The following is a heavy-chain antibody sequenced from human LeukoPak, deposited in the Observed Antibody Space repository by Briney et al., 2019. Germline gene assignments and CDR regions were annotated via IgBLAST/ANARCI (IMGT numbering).Heavy chain of an antibody. CDR3: ARGGSSSSYYYYYGVDV. V-gene: IGHV3-30-3*01. J-gene: IGHJ6*02. Sequence: PGTSLRLSCVGSGFTFSHYAMHWVRQAPGKGLEWVAVISSDGSNKYYADSVKGRFTISRDNSKNTLYLQTNSLRAEDTAVYYCARGGSSSSYYYYYGVDVWGQGTTVTVSS. CDR2: ISSDGSNK. D-gene: IGHD6-6*01. CDR1: GFTFSHYA.